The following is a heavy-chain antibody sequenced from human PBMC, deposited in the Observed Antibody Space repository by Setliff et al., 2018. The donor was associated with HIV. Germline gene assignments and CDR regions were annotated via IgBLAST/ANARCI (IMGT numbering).Heavy chain of an antibody. CDR1: GFTVSGNL. CDR2: VHREGDT. D-gene: IGHD3-10*01. V-gene: IGHV3-53*05. Sequence: PGGSLRLSCAASGFTVSGNLMAWVRLAPGQGLEWVSGVHREGDTHYADSVRGRFTVSRDSSKNTVYLQMTSLRPEDTAVYYCVTDIESHPYYNLDYWGQGTLVTVSS. CDR3: VTDIESHPYYNLDY. J-gene: IGHJ4*02.